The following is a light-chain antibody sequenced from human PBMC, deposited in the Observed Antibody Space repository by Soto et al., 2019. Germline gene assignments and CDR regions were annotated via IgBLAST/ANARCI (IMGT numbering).Light chain of an antibody. Sequence: EIVLTQSPGTLSLSLGERATLSCWAIQSVSSSYLAWYQQKPGLAPRLLIYDASSRATGIPDRFSGSGSGTDFTLTISRLEPEDFAVYYCQQYGSSPSITFGQGTRLEI. CDR1: QSVSSSY. V-gene: IGKV3D-20*01. CDR2: DAS. J-gene: IGKJ5*01. CDR3: QQYGSSPSIT.